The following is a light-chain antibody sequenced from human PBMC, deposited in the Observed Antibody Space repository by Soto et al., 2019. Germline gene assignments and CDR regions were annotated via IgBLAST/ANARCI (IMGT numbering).Light chain of an antibody. CDR3: SSFTNTITRYA. J-gene: IGLJ1*01. CDR2: EVS. CDR1: SSDVGGYIY. V-gene: IGLV2-14*01. Sequence: QSALTQPASVSGSPGQSITISCTGTSSDVGGYIYVSWYQQHPGKAPKLMIYEVSNRPSGVSNRFSGSKSGDTASLTISGLQAEDEADYYCSSFTNTITRYAFGTGTKVTVL.